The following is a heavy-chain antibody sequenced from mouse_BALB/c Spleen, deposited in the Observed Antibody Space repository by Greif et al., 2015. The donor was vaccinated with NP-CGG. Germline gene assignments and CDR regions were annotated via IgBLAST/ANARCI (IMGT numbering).Heavy chain of an antibody. D-gene: IGHD1-1*01. CDR3: ARWGYYGSSYVYYYAMDY. V-gene: IGHV1-39*01. CDR2: TDPYYGGT. CDR1: GYSFTGYN. Sequence: LVESGPELEKPGASVKISCKASGYSFTGYNMNWVKQSNGKSLEWIGNTDPYYGGTSYNQKFKGKATLTVDKSSSTAYMQLKSLTSEDSAVYYCARWGYYGSSYVYYYAMDYWGQGTSVTVSS. J-gene: IGHJ4*01.